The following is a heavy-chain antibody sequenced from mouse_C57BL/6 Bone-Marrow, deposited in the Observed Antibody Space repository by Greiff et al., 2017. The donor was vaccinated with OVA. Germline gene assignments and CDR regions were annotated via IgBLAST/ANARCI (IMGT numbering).Heavy chain of an antibody. Sequence: EVKLVESGGGLVKPGGSLKLSCAASGFTFSRYAMSWVRPTPEKRLEWVATISDGGSYTYYPDNVKGRFTSSRDNAKNNLNQQMSHLKSEDTAMYYCAREGYDYDEGYAMDDWGKGTSVTVSS. V-gene: IGHV5-4*01. D-gene: IGHD2-4*01. CDR2: ISDGGSYT. CDR1: GFTFSRYA. J-gene: IGHJ4*01. CDR3: AREGYDYDEGYAMDD.